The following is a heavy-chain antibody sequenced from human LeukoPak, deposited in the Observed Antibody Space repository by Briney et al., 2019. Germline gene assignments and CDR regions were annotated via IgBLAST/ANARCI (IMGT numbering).Heavy chain of an antibody. CDR1: GFTFARHA. CDR2: INTGETT. J-gene: IGHJ3*02. D-gene: IGHD3-16*01. Sequence: GGSLRLSCAASGFTFARHAMSWVRQASGKGLEWVSNINTGETTFYADSVKGRFTISRDFFNNTLFLQMNSLRDEDTAVYYCTRGSFDMWGLGTMVTVS. V-gene: IGHV3-23*01. CDR3: TRGSFDM.